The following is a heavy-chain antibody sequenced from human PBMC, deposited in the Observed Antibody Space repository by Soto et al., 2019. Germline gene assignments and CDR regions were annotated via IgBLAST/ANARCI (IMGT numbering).Heavy chain of an antibody. CDR2: IYWDDDK. CDR1: GFSLSTSGVG. V-gene: IGHV2-5*02. D-gene: IGHD7-27*01. J-gene: IGHJ4*02. Sequence: SGPTLVNPTQTLTLTCTFSGFSLSTSGVGVGWIRQPPGKALAWLALIYWDDDKRYSPSLKSRLTITKDTSKNQVVLTMNNMVPVDTATYYCTHSLIPNWGSRGAFDYWGQGTLVTVSS. CDR3: THSLIPNWGSRGAFDY.